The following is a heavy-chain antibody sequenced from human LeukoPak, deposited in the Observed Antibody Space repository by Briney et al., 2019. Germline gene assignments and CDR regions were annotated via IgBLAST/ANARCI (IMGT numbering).Heavy chain of an antibody. CDR3: ARELRGGYYGSGSYLGY. V-gene: IGHV1-69*13. J-gene: IGHJ4*02. CDR2: IIPIFGTA. Sequence: ASVKVSCKASGGTFSSYAISWVRQAPGQGLEWMGGIIPIFGTANYAQKFQGRVTITADESTSTAYMELSSLRSEDTAVYYCARELRGGYYGSGSYLGYWGQGTLVTVSS. D-gene: IGHD3-10*01. CDR1: GGTFSSYA.